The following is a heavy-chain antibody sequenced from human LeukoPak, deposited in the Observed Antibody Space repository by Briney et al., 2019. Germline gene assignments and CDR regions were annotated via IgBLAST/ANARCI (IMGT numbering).Heavy chain of an antibody. J-gene: IGHJ5*02. CDR1: GGTFSSYA. V-gene: IGHV1-69*06. Sequence: SVKVSCKASGGTFSSYAISWVRQAPGQGLEWMGGIIPIFGTANYAQKFQGRVTITADKSTSTAYMELSSLRSEDTAVYYCARVPTYYYGSGSYSNYNWFDPWGQGTLVTVSS. CDR2: IIPIFGTA. CDR3: ARVPTYYYGSGSYSNYNWFDP. D-gene: IGHD3-10*01.